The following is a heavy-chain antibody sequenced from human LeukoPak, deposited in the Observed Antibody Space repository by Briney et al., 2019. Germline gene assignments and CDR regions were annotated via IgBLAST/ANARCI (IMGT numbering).Heavy chain of an antibody. CDR1: GFTFSSYS. V-gene: IGHV3-21*01. CDR2: ISSSSSYI. D-gene: IGHD3-3*01. Sequence: GGSLRLSCAASGFTFSSYSMNWVRQAPGKGLEWVSSISSSSSYIYYADSVKGRFTISRDNAKNSLYLQMNSLRAEDTAVYYCAGDLGRVTIYYMDVWGKGTTVTVSS. CDR3: AGDLGRVTIYYMDV. J-gene: IGHJ6*03.